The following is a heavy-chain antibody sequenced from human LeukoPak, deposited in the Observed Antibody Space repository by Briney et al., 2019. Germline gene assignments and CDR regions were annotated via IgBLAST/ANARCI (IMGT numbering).Heavy chain of an antibody. V-gene: IGHV4-39*01. CDR3: ARRSPLGAVTPAHYYDF. CDR2: ISYSGNT. J-gene: IGHJ4*02. Sequence: SEALSLTCTVSGDSISGTNYFWGWIRQPPGKGLEWVGEISYSGNTYYNPSLKSRATVSMDTSKNQFSLNLNSVTASDTALYFCARRSPLGAVTPAHYYDFWGPGTLVTVYS. D-gene: IGHD4-17*01. CDR1: GDSISGTNYF.